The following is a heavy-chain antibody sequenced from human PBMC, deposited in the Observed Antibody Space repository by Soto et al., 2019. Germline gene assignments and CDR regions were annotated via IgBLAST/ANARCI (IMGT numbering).Heavy chain of an antibody. CDR2: ISAYNGNT. J-gene: IGHJ6*02. CDR3: ARDQIEVPAAILD. Sequence: DAGRVCCEASGFRFSSYGISWERQPPGQGLEWMGWISAYNGNTNYAQKLQGRVTMTTDTSTSTAYMELRSLRSDDTAVYYCARDQIEVPAAILDWGQGTTVTVAS. V-gene: IGHV1-18*04. CDR1: GFRFSSYG. D-gene: IGHD2-2*01.